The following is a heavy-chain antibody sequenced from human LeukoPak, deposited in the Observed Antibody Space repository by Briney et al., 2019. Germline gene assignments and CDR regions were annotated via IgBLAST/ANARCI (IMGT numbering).Heavy chain of an antibody. J-gene: IGHJ3*02. CDR2: ISSSSSYI. CDR1: GFTFSSYS. CDR3: AREQQLGDAFDI. V-gene: IGHV3-21*01. Sequence: PGGSLRLSCAASGFTFSSYSMNWVRQAPGKGLEWVSSISSSSSYIYYADSVKGRFTISRDNAKNSLYLQMNGLRAEDTAVYYCAREQQLGDAFDIWGQGTMVTVSS. D-gene: IGHD6-6*01.